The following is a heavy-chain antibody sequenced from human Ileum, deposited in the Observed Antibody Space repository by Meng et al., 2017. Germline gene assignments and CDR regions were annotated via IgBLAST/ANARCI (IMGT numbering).Heavy chain of an antibody. Sequence: QLQLQESGPGLVKPSETLSSTCTVPGGSSSSSSYYWGWIRQPPGKGLEWIGSIYYSGSTYYNPSLKSRVTISVDTSKNQFSLKLSSVTAADTAVYYCASLPPYYYDSSGWDDAFGIWGQGTMVTVSS. J-gene: IGHJ3*02. CDR3: ASLPPYYYDSSGWDDAFGI. V-gene: IGHV4-39*01. CDR2: IYYSGST. D-gene: IGHD3-22*01. CDR1: GGSSSSSSYY.